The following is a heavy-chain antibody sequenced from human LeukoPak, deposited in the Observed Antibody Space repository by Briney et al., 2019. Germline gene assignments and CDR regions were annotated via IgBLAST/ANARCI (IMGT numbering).Heavy chain of an antibody. V-gene: IGHV3-30*04. CDR3: ARDSGYSYGLNDFDY. J-gene: IGHJ4*02. CDR2: ISYDGSNK. CDR1: GFTFSSYA. D-gene: IGHD5-18*01. Sequence: GGSLRLSCAASGFTFSSYAMHWVRQAPGKGLEWVAVISYDGSNKYYADSVKGRFTISRDNSKNTLYLQMTSLRAEDTAVYYCARDSGYSYGLNDFDYWGQGALVTVSS.